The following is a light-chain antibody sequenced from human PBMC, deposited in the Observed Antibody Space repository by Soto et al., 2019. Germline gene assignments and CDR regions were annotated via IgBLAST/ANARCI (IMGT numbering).Light chain of an antibody. J-gene: IGKJ5*01. V-gene: IGKV1-9*01. CDR3: QQLNSYPIN. CDR2: AAS. Sequence: DIQLTQSPSFLSASVGDRVTITCRASQGLSSDLAWYQQKPGKAPKLLIYAASTLQSGVPSRFSGSGSGTEFTLTISSLHPEDFATYYCQQLNSYPINFGQGTRLEIK. CDR1: QGLSSD.